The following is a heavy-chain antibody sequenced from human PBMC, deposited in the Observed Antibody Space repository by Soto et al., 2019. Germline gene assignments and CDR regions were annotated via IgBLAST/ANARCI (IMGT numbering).Heavy chain of an antibody. V-gene: IGHV1-24*01. J-gene: IGHJ4*02. CDR2: FDPEDGET. CDR3: ARTWELHGGPFDY. CDR1: GYTLTELF. D-gene: IGHD1-26*01. Sequence: ASVKVSCKVSGYTLTELFMHWVRQAPGEGLEWMGGFDPEDGETIYAQKFQGRVTITADESTSTAYMELSSLRSEDTAVYYCARTWELHGGPFDYWGQGTLVTVSS.